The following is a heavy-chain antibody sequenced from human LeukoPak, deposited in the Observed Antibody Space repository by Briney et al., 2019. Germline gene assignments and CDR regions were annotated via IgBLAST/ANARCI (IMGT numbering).Heavy chain of an antibody. CDR2: INHSGST. CDR1: GGSFSGYY. CDR3: ARVFGYCSGGSCYGYFQH. D-gene: IGHD2-15*01. Sequence: SETLSLTCAVYGGSFSGYYWSWIRQPPGKGLEWIGEINHSGSTNYNPSLRSRVTISVDTSKNQFSLKLSPVTAADTAVYYCARVFGYCSGGSCYGYFQHWGQGTLVTVSS. J-gene: IGHJ1*01. V-gene: IGHV4-34*01.